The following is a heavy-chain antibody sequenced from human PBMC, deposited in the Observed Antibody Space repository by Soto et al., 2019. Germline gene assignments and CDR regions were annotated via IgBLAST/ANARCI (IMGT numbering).Heavy chain of an antibody. CDR3: ASGMVLEGLFIDWYFDL. CDR2: ISGSGSTI. J-gene: IGHJ2*01. Sequence: EVQLVESGGGLVQPGGSLRLSCVASGFTFSTYSMSWVRQAPGRGLEWISYISGSGSTIYDADSVKGRFTISRDNAKNSLYLQMNSLRDEDTAAYYCASGMVLEGLFIDWYFDLWGRGTLVTVSS. V-gene: IGHV3-48*02. CDR1: GFTFSTYS. D-gene: IGHD3-3*01.